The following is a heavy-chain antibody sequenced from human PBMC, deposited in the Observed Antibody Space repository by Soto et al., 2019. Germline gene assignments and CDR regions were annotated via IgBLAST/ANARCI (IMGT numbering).Heavy chain of an antibody. V-gene: IGHV4-4*02. CDR3: ARDRPSNYYDSSGYEDDAFDI. D-gene: IGHD3-22*01. CDR1: GGSISSSNW. Sequence: SETLSLTCAVSGGSISSSNWWSWVRQPPGKGLEWIGEIYHSGSTNYNPSLKSRVTISVDKSKDQFSLKLSSVTAADTAVYYCARDRPSNYYDSSGYEDDAFDIWGQGTMVTVSS. J-gene: IGHJ3*02. CDR2: IYHSGST.